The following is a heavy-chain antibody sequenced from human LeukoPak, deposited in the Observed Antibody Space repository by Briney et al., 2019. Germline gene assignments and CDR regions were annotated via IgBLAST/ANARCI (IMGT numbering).Heavy chain of an antibody. CDR3: ASGGDPQWLVHGEY. J-gene: IGHJ4*02. Sequence: AGGSLRLSCAASGFSVSSNYMIGVRQAPGKGLEWVSVVYSAGSTYFADSAKGRFTISRDNSKNTLYLQMNSLKPEDTAVYYCASGGDPQWLVHGEYWGQGTLVTVSS. CDR2: VYSAGST. D-gene: IGHD6-19*01. V-gene: IGHV3-53*01. CDR1: GFSVSSNY.